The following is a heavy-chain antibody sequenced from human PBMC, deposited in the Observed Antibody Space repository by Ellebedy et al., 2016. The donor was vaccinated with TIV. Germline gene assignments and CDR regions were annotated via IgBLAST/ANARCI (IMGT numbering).Heavy chain of an antibody. CDR2: INPKNGYA. J-gene: IGHJ4*02. CDR3: ARMKSAECDY. V-gene: IGHV5-10-1*01. D-gene: IGHD3-3*01. CDR1: GYSFDSFW. Sequence: GESLKISCQGSGYSFDSFWISWMRQMPGKGLEWIGRINPKNGYASYNPSFEGHVTISVDKSISTVYLQWSALRASDGAIYYCARMKSAECDYWGQGSLVTVSS.